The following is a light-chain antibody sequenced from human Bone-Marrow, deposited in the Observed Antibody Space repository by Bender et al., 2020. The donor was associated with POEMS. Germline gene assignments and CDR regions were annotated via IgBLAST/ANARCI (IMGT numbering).Light chain of an antibody. J-gene: IGLJ2*01. V-gene: IGLV2-14*03. CDR3: SSYTSTNTVV. Sequence: QSALTQPASVSGSPGQSITISCTGSSSDVGGYNFVSWYQQHPDKAPKLMIYDVTNRPSGVPDRFSGSKSGNTASLTISGLQAEDEADYYCSSYTSTNTVVFGGGTKLTVL. CDR2: DVT. CDR1: SSDVGGYNF.